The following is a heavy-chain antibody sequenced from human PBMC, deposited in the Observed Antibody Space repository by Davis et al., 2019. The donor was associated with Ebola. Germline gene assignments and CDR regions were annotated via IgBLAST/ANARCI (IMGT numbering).Heavy chain of an antibody. V-gene: IGHV3-48*03. J-gene: IGHJ6*02. Sequence: GGSLRLSCAASGFVFSSYEMHWVRQAPGKGLEWVSYISSSGTSIYYADSVKGRFTVSRDNAENSLFLQMNSLRAEDTAVYYCARPGMREHNFWGGFYASQESYFYGMNVWGQGTTVTVSS. D-gene: IGHD3-3*01. CDR3: ARPGMREHNFWGGFYASQESYFYGMNV. CDR2: ISSSGTSI. CDR1: GFVFSSYE.